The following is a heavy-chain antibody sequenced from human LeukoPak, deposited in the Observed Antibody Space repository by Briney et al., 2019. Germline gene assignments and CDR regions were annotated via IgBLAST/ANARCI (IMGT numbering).Heavy chain of an antibody. D-gene: IGHD3-3*01. CDR3: AREYDFWTGRDSSKGWLDP. CDR1: GVSINDHY. CDR2: IYISGST. V-gene: IGHV4-4*07. Sequence: SETLSLTRSVSGVSINDHYWTWVRQPAGRGLEWIGHIYISGSTDYNPSLKSRVTLSVDMSKNQFSLRLTSVTAADTAVYYCAREYDFWTGRDSSKGWLDPWGPGILVAVSS. J-gene: IGHJ5*02.